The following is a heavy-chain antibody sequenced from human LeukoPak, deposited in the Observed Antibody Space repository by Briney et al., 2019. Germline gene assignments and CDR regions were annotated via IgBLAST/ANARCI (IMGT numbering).Heavy chain of an antibody. D-gene: IGHD5-18*01. CDR3: ARDPEGYSYGYYFDY. CDR1: GFTFSSYG. Sequence: GRSLRLSCAASGFTFSSYGMHWVRQAPGKGLEWVAVIWYDGRNKYYADSVKGRLTISRDNSKNTLFLQMNSLRDEDTAVYYCARDPEGYSYGYYFDYWGPGTLVTVSS. V-gene: IGHV3-33*01. CDR2: IWYDGRNK. J-gene: IGHJ4*02.